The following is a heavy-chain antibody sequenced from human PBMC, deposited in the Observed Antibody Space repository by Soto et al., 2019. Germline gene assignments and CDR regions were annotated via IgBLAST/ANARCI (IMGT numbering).Heavy chain of an antibody. V-gene: IGHV3-23*01. CDR2: ISGSGGST. D-gene: IGHD3-10*01. CDR1: GFTFSSYA. CDR3: ANGAYGAGSQTRAHYYGMDG. Sequence: PGGSLRLSCAASGFTFSSYAMSWVRQAPGKGLEWVSAISGSGGSTYYADSVKGRFTISRDNSKNTLYLQMNSLRAEDTAVYYCANGAYGAGSQTRAHYYGMDGWGQGTTVTVSS. J-gene: IGHJ6*02.